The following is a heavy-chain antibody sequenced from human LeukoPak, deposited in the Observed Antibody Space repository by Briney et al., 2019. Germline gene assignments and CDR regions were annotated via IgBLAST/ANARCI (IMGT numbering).Heavy chain of an antibody. CDR1: GYTFTSYD. J-gene: IGHJ6*03. Sequence: ASVKVSCKASGYTFTSYDISWVRQATGQGLEWMGWMNPNSGNTGYAQKFQGRVTMTRNTSISTAYMELSSLRSEDTAVYYCARGPHYGSGSPYYYYYYMDVWGKGTPVTVSS. CDR2: MNPNSGNT. CDR3: ARGPHYGSGSPYYYYYYMDV. V-gene: IGHV1-8*01. D-gene: IGHD3-10*01.